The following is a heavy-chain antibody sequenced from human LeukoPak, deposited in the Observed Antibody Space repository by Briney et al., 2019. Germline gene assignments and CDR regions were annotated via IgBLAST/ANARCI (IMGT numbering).Heavy chain of an antibody. CDR1: GFTFSSYP. D-gene: IGHD2-2*01. Sequence: TGGSLRLSCAASGFTFSSYPVSWVRQAPGKGLEWVSAFSGNGGSTYYADSVKGRFTVSRDNSKNTLYLQMNSLRAEDTAVYYCAKGYCSSTSCYADRYAFDIWGQGTMVTVSS. CDR3: AKGYCSSTSCYADRYAFDI. J-gene: IGHJ3*02. CDR2: FSGNGGST. V-gene: IGHV3-23*01.